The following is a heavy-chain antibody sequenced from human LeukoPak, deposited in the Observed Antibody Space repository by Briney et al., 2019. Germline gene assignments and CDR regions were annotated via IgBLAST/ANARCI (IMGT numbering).Heavy chain of an antibody. Sequence: GGSLRLSCAASGFTFSSYAMSWVRQAPGKRLEWVSAISGSGGSTYYADSVKGRFTISRDNSKNTLYLQMNSLRAEDTAVYYCAKDRGVWGSYRYYFDYWGQGTLVTVSS. CDR1: GFTFSSYA. D-gene: IGHD3-16*02. CDR3: AKDRGVWGSYRYYFDY. J-gene: IGHJ4*02. V-gene: IGHV3-23*01. CDR2: ISGSGGST.